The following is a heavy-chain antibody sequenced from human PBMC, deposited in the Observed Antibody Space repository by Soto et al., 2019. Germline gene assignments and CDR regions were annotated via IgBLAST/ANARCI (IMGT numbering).Heavy chain of an antibody. J-gene: IGHJ4*02. CDR2: IFDDGSNN. V-gene: IGHV3-33*01. CDR1: GFTVSNYG. Sequence: QVELKESGGGVVQPGRSLTLSCAASGFTVSNYGMHWVRQSPGKGLEWVAAIFDDGSNNQYADSVKGRFSISRDNSKDTLFLQMNNLRAEDTAVYYCARWIGNFNFDCWGQGTLVTVSS. CDR3: ARWIGNFNFDC. D-gene: IGHD3-10*01.